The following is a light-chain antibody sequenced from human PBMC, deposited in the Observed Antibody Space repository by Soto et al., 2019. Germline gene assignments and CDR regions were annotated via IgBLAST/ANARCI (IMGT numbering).Light chain of an antibody. CDR2: AAS. CDR1: QSISSY. CDR3: QQSYSTPWT. J-gene: IGKJ1*01. V-gene: IGKV1-39*01. Sequence: DIQMTQSPSSLSASVGDRVTITCRASQSISSYLNWYQQKPGKAPKLLIYAASSLQSGVPSRFSGSGSGTDFTLTISSLQPEDFASYHCQQSYSTPWTFGQGTKVEIK.